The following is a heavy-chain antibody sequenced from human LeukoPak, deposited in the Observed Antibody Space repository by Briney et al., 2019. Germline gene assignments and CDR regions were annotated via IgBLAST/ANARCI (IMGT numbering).Heavy chain of an antibody. J-gene: IGHJ4*02. D-gene: IGHD1-26*01. V-gene: IGHV3-23*01. CDR3: AKAGSIRFDY. CDR1: EFSFSDCY. CDR2: ISGSGRGGRT. Sequence: GGSLRLSCAASEFSFSDCYYSWVRQAPGKGLEWVSGISGSGRGGRTYYADFVKGRFTISRDNSKNTLYLQMNSLRAEDTAVYYCAKAGSIRFDYWGQGTLVTVSS.